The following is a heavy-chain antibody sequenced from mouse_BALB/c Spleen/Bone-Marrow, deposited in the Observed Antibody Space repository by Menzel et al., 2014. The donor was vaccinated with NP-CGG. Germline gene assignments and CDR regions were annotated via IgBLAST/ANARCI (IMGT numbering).Heavy chain of an antibody. Sequence: VQLQQSGPELVKPGASVKISCKTSGYTFTDYTIHWAKQSRGKSLEWIGGINPNNGGSTYNQKFKGKATLTIHKSSSTAYMELRSLTSEDSAVYYCARGLWYYWGQGTTLTVSS. CDR3: ARGLWYY. D-gene: IGHD1-1*02. V-gene: IGHV1-18*01. J-gene: IGHJ2*01. CDR1: GYTFTDYT. CDR2: INPNNGGS.